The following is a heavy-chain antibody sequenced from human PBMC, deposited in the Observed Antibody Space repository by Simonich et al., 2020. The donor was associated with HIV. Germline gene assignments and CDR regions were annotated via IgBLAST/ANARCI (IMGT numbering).Heavy chain of an antibody. V-gene: IGHV3-74*01. CDR2: VNSDGRST. D-gene: IGHD2-21*01. Sequence: EVQLVESGGDLVQPGGSLSLSCAASGFTFSTYWMNWVRQAPGKGLVWVSRVNSDGRSTNYADSVKRRFTISRDNAKNTLNLQMNSLRAEDTAVYYCARDLWFPFDYWGQGTLVTVSS. CDR1: GFTFSTYW. CDR3: ARDLWFPFDY. J-gene: IGHJ4*02.